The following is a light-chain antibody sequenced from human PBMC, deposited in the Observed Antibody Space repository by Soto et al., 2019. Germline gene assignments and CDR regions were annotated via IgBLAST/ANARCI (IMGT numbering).Light chain of an antibody. J-gene: IGLJ2*01. CDR2: DVS. CDR1: SSDVGGYNY. V-gene: IGLV2-14*01. CDR3: SSYTSSSTLVV. Sequence: QSALTQPASVSGSPGQSITISCTGTSSDVGGYNYVSWYQQHPGKAPNLMIYDVSNRPSGVSNRFSGSKSGNTASLTISGLQAEDEADYCCSSYTSSSTLVVFGGGTQLTVL.